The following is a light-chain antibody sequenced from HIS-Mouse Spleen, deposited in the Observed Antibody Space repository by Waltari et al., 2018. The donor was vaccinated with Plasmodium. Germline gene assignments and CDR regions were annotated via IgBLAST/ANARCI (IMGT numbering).Light chain of an antibody. CDR3: QQYNNWSFT. CDR2: GAS. J-gene: IGKJ3*01. Sequence: EIVMTQSPATLSVSPGERATPSCRASQSVSSNLAWYQQKPAQAPRLLIYGASTRATGIPARFSGSGSGTEFTLTISSLQSEDFAVYYCQQYNNWSFTFGPGTKVDIK. CDR1: QSVSSN. V-gene: IGKV3-15*01.